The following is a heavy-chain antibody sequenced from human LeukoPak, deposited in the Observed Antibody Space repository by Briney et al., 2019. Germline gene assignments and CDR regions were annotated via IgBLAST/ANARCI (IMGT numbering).Heavy chain of an antibody. D-gene: IGHD3-10*01. Sequence: SETLSLTCAVYGGSFSGYYWSWIRQPPGKGLEWIGEINHSGSTYYNPSLKSRVTMSVDTSKNQFSLKLSSVTAADTAVYYCARDAAYYYGSGSYRNGIDYWGQGSLVTVSS. V-gene: IGHV4-34*01. CDR3: ARDAAYYYGSGSYRNGIDY. J-gene: IGHJ4*02. CDR1: GGSFSGYY. CDR2: INHSGST.